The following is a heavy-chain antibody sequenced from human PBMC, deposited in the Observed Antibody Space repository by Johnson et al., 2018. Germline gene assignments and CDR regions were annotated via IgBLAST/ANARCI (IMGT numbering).Heavy chain of an antibody. J-gene: IGHJ1*01. CDR3: ARDQGAYEGGMNLFQH. CDR2: IWYDGSNK. Sequence: QVQLGEGGGGVVEAGRSLRLWCAASRFTFSSYVMHWVRQAPGKGLEWVAGIWYDGSNKYYADYVKGRFTISRDNSKNTLYLQMNSLRAEDTAVYTCARDQGAYEGGMNLFQHWGQGTLVTVSS. D-gene: IGHD1-26*01. CDR1: RFTFSSYV. V-gene: IGHV3-33*01.